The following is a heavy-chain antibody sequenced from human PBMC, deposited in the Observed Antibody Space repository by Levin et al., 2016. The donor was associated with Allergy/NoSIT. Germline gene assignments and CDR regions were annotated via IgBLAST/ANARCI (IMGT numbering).Heavy chain of an antibody. D-gene: IGHD2-15*01. V-gene: IGHV4-31*03. CDR1: GGSISSGGYY. CDR2: IYYSGST. Sequence: LSLTCTVSGGSISSGGYYWSWIRQHPGKGLEWIGYIYYSGSTYYNPSLKSRVTISVDTSKNQFSLKLSSVTAADTAVYYCARGRAKECSGGSCITNWFDPWGQGTLVTVSS. J-gene: IGHJ5*02. CDR3: ARGRAKECSGGSCITNWFDP.